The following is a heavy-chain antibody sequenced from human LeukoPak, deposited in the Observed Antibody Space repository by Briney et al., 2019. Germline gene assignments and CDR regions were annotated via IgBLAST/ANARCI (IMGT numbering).Heavy chain of an antibody. CDR1: GGTFSSYA. CDR2: IIPIFGTA. CDR3: TTDEQQPGAFDI. D-gene: IGHD6-13*01. V-gene: IGHV1-69*06. Sequence: SVKVSCKASGGTFSSYAISWVRQAPGQGLEWMGGIIPIFGTANYAQKFQGRVTITADKSTSTAYMELSSLKTEDTAVYYCTTDEQQPGAFDIWGQGTMVTVSS. J-gene: IGHJ3*02.